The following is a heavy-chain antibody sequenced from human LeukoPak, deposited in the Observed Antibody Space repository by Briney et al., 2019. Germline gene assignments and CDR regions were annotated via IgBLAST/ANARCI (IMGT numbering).Heavy chain of an antibody. J-gene: IGHJ5*02. CDR2: ISYDGSNK. V-gene: IGHV3-30-3*01. D-gene: IGHD2-15*01. Sequence: GGSLRLSCAASGFTFSSYAMHWVRQAPGKGLEWVAVISYDGSNKYYADSVKGRFTISRDNAKNSLYLQMNSLRAEDTAVYYCARTGGVVVAAVNWFDPWGQGTLVTVSS. CDR1: GFTFSSYA. CDR3: ARTGGVVVAAVNWFDP.